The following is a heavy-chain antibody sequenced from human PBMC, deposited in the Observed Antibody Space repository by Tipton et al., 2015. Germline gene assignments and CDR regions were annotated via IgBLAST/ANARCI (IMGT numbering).Heavy chain of an antibody. CDR3: ARDRYDSSGYPYYFDN. CDR1: GFTFRSYG. CDR2: IWNDGSNK. D-gene: IGHD3-22*01. V-gene: IGHV3-33*01. Sequence: QLVQSGGGLVKPGGSLRLSCAASGFTFRSYGMHWVRQAPGKGLEWVAVIWNDGSNKLYADSVKGRFTISRNNSKNTLYLQMNSLRAEDTAVYYCARDRYDSSGYPYYFDNWGQGTLVTVSS. J-gene: IGHJ4*02.